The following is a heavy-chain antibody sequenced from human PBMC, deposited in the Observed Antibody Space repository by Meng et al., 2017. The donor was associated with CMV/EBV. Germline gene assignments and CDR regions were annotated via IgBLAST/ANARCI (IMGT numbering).Heavy chain of an antibody. Sequence: SVKVSCKASRGTFSSYAISWVRQAPGQGLEWMGGIIPIFGTANYAQKFQGRVTITTDESTSTAYMELSSLRSEDTAVYYCARSTTHVDTAMPNRGYYYGMDVWGQGTTVTVSS. CDR3: ARSTTHVDTAMPNRGYYYGMDV. V-gene: IGHV1-69*05. CDR2: IIPIFGTA. J-gene: IGHJ6*02. D-gene: IGHD5-18*01. CDR1: RGTFSSYA.